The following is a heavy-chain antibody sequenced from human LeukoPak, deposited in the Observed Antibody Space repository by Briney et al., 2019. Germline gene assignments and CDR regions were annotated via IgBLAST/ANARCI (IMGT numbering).Heavy chain of an antibody. CDR3: ASIPTYYYDSSGYYQLDY. CDR2: INPSGGST. CDR1: GYTFTSYY. Sequence: GASVKVSCKASGYTFTSYYMHWVRQAPGQGLEWMGIINPSGGSTSYAQKFQGRVTMTRDTSISTAYMELSRLRSDDTAVYYCASIPTYYYDSSGYYQLDYWGQGTLVTVSS. J-gene: IGHJ4*02. V-gene: IGHV1-46*01. D-gene: IGHD3-22*01.